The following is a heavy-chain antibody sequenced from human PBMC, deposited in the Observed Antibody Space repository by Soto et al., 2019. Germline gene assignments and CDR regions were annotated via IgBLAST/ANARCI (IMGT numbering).Heavy chain of an antibody. Sequence: SETLSLTCAVYGGSFSGYYWSWIRQPPGKGLEWIGEINHSGSTNYNPSLKSRVTISVDTSKNQFSLKLSSVTAADTAVYYCARGRGYCSSTSCRWFDPWGQGTLVTVSS. CDR3: ARGRGYCSSTSCRWFDP. CDR2: INHSGST. D-gene: IGHD2-2*01. V-gene: IGHV4-34*01. CDR1: GGSFSGYY. J-gene: IGHJ5*02.